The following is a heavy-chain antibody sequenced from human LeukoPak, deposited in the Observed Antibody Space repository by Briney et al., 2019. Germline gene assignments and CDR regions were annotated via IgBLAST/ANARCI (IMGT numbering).Heavy chain of an antibody. CDR3: ARHRYDSSGYYSFDY. D-gene: IGHD3-22*01. CDR1: GGSISSYY. V-gene: IGHV4-59*08. CDR2: IYYSGST. Sequence: SETLPLTCTVSGGSISSYYWSWIRQPPGKGLEWIGYIYYSGSTKYNPSLKSRVTISVDTSKNQFSLKLSSVTAADTAVYYCARHRYDSSGYYSFDYWGQGTLVTVSS. J-gene: IGHJ4*02.